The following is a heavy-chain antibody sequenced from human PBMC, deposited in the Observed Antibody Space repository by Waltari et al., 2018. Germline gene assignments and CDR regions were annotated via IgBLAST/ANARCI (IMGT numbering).Heavy chain of an antibody. J-gene: IGHJ4*02. CDR2: IYYSGSP. Sequence: QVQLQESGPGLVKPSETLSLTCTVSGGSISSHYWSWIRQPPGKGLEWIGYIYYSGSPNNNPSQKRRVTISVDTSKNQFSLKLSSVTAADTAVYYCARGYGSGSYYKTFDYWGQGTLVTVSS. CDR3: ARGYGSGSYYKTFDY. CDR1: GGSISSHY. V-gene: IGHV4-59*11. D-gene: IGHD3-10*01.